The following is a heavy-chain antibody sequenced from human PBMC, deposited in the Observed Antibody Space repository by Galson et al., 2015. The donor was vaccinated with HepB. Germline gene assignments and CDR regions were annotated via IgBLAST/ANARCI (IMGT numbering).Heavy chain of an antibody. V-gene: IGHV4-39*01. CDR1: GGSTDVSSYY. J-gene: IGHJ5*01. CDR3: ARQRIALNRGDS. D-gene: IGHD6-6*01. CDR2: VYKNGNT. Sequence: LSLTCTVSGGSTDVSSYYWGCSRPPPGKAQGWIGSVYKNGNTFYKQSLEGRITISVDTSKNQITLRLATVTVADTAVYYCARQRIALNRGDSWGQGRLVTVSS.